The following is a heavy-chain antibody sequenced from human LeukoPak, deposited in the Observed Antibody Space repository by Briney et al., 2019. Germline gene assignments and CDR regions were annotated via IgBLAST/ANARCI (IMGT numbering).Heavy chain of an antibody. CDR3: AKDRAYYYDTSGYYLDY. V-gene: IGHV3-23*01. J-gene: IGHJ4*02. CDR1: GLTFSNYA. D-gene: IGHD3-22*01. CDR2: ISGGGGTT. Sequence: PGGSLRLSCAASGLTFSNYAMSWVRQAPGKGLEWLSGISGGGGTTYYADSVKGRFTISRDNSKNTLYLQMNSLRAEDTAVYYCAKDRAYYYDTSGYYLDYWGQGTLVTVSS.